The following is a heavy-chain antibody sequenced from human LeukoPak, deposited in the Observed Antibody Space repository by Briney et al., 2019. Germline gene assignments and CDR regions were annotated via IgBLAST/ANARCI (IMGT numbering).Heavy chain of an antibody. CDR2: INPSGGST. CDR3: ASWANCYGSGGNDAFDI. D-gene: IGHD3-10*01. Sequence: AASVKVSCKASGYTFTNYYLHWVRQAPGQGLEWMAMINPSGGSTTYAQKFQGRVTMTRDTSTSTVYMELSSLRSEDTAVYYCASWANCYGSGGNDAFDIWGQGTMVTVSS. CDR1: GYTFTNYY. V-gene: IGHV1-46*01. J-gene: IGHJ3*02.